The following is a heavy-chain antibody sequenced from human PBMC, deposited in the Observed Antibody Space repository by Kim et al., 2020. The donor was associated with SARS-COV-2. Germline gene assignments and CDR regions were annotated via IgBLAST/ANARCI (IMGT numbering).Heavy chain of an antibody. V-gene: IGHV3-48*04. D-gene: IGHD3-16*01. CDR3: AREVPGLGY. J-gene: IGHJ4*02. Sequence: GGSLRLSCAASGFTFSSYSMNWVRQAPGKGLEWVSYISSSSSTIYYADSVKGRFTISRDNAKNSLYLQMNSLRAEDTAVYYCAREVPGLGYWGQGTLVTVSS. CDR2: ISSSSSTI. CDR1: GFTFSSYS.